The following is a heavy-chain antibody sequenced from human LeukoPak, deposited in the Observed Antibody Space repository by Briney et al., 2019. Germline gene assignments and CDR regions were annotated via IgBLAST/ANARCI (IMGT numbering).Heavy chain of an antibody. CDR2: IHGGGGT. CDR3: GMAYDTSGYYFFRLDY. Sequence: PGGSLRLSCAASGFTFSSYAMSWVRQAPGKGLEWVSTIHGGGGTYYADSVKGRFTISRDSSNNRVYLQMISLRAEDTAVYYCGMAYDTSGYYFFRLDYWGQGTLVTVSS. V-gene: IGHV3-23*01. J-gene: IGHJ4*02. CDR1: GFTFSSYA. D-gene: IGHD3-22*01.